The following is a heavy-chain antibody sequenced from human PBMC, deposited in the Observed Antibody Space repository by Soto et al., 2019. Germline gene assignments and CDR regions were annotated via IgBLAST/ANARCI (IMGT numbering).Heavy chain of an antibody. V-gene: IGHV3-20*04. CDR3: ARDRDILLSPPDSGYYPIDAFDI. CDR2: INRNGSTT. Sequence: GGSLRLSCTASGFTFGDYGMSWVRQAPGKGLEWVSSINRNGSTTCYADSVKGRFTISRDNAKNSLYLQMNSLRAEDTALYYCARDRDILLSPPDSGYYPIDAFDIWGQGTMVTVSS. CDR1: GFTFGDYG. J-gene: IGHJ3*02. D-gene: IGHD3-22*01.